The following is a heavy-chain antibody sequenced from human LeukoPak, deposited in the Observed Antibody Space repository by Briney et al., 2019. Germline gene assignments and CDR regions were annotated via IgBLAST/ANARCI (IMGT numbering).Heavy chain of an antibody. CDR3: ARDVGSPYCSGGSCPLGY. D-gene: IGHD2-15*01. V-gene: IGHV4-59*01. CDR2: MYHGGST. CDR1: GGSISTYY. J-gene: IGHJ4*02. Sequence: SETLSHTCTVSGGSISTYYWTWIRQPPGKGLEWIGYMYHGGSTNYNPSLKSRVTISGDTSKNQFSLKLSSVTAADTAVYYCARDVGSPYCSGGSCPLGYWGQGILVTVSS.